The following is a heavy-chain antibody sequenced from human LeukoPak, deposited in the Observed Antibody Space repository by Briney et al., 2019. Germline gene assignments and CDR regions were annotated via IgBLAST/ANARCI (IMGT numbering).Heavy chain of an antibody. J-gene: IGHJ4*02. CDR2: INPNSGGT. CDR3: ARDHYYDSSGYGFDY. CDR1: GYTFTGYY. Sequence: GASVKVSCKASGYTFTGYYMHWVRQAPGQGLEWMGRINPNSGGTNYAQKFQGRVTMTRDTSTSTVYMELSSLRSEDTAVYYCARDHYYDSSGYGFDYWGQGTLVTVSS. D-gene: IGHD3-22*01. V-gene: IGHV1-2*06.